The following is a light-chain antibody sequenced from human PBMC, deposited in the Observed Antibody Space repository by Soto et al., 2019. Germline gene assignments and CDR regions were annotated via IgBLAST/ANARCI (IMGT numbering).Light chain of an antibody. CDR2: TVS. V-gene: IGKV2-40*01. Sequence: DFLMPQTPLSLPVTPGERASISCGPSQSLLVSDDGNTYLDWYLQKPGQSPQLLIYTVSYRASGVPDRFSGSGSGTDFTLKISRVEAEDVGVYYCMQRIEFPLTFGGGTKVEIK. CDR3: MQRIEFPLT. J-gene: IGKJ4*01. CDR1: QSLLVSDDGNTY.